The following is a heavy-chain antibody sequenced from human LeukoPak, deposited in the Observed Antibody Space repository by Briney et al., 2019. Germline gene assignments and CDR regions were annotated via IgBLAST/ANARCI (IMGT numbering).Heavy chain of an antibody. V-gene: IGHV4-59*01. CDR3: AILYHDYGGSKDY. CDR1: GGSISNYY. CDR2: IYYSGST. D-gene: IGHD4-23*01. J-gene: IGHJ4*02. Sequence: SETLSLTCTVSGGSISNYYWSWIRQSPGKGLEWIGYIYYSGSTNYNPSLKSRVTISVDTSKSQFSLKLSSVTAADTAVYYCAILYHDYGGSKDYWGQGTLVTVSS.